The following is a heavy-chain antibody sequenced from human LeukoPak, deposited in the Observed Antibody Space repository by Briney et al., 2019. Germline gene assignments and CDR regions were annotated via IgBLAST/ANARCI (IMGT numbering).Heavy chain of an antibody. D-gene: IGHD6-13*01. CDR2: ISSSGSTM. J-gene: IGHJ4*02. V-gene: IGHV3-48*03. CDR3: ARVGALSSSWLLY. Sequence: GGSLRLSCAASGFTFSSYEMNWVRQAPGKGLEWVSYISSSGSTMYYADSVKGRFTISRDNAKNSLYLQMNSLRAEDTAVYFCARVGALSSSWLLYWGQGTLVTVSS. CDR1: GFTFSSYE.